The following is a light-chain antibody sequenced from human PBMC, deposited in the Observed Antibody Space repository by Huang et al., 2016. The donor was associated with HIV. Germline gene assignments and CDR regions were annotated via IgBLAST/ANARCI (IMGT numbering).Light chain of an antibody. J-gene: IGKJ1*01. V-gene: IGKV4-1*01. CDR2: WAS. CDR3: QQFASIPPT. Sequence: DIVMTQSPDSLAVSLGERATINCKSSQSVLVSFNNKNYLAWYQQKQGQPPKLLVHWASTLEPGIPDRFSGSGSGTDFTLTISSLEADDVAVYFCQQFASIPPTFGQGTKVEI. CDR1: QSVLVSFNNKNY.